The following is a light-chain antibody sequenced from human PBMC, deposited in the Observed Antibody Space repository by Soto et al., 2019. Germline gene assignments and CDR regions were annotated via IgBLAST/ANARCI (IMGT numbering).Light chain of an antibody. CDR1: SSDVGGYNY. CDR2: EVS. Sequence: LTQPASVSGSPGQSITISCTGTSSDVGGYNYVSWYQQHPGKAPKLMIYEVSNRPSGVSNRFSGSKSGNTASLTISGLQAEDEADYYCSSYTSSSTHYVFGTGTKVTV. CDR3: SSYTSSSTHYV. V-gene: IGLV2-14*01. J-gene: IGLJ1*01.